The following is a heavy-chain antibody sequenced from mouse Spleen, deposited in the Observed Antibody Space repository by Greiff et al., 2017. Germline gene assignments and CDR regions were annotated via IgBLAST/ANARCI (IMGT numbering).Heavy chain of an antibody. CDR3: ARRANWDDY. J-gene: IGHJ2*01. D-gene: IGHD4-1*01. V-gene: IGHV2-9-1*01. Sequence: QVQLQQSGPGLVAPSQSLSITCTVSGFSLTSYAISWVRQPPGKGLEWLGVIWTGGGTNYNSALKSRLSISKDNSKREVCLKMNGLQTDDTARYYCARRANWDDYWGQGTTLTVSS. CDR2: IWTGGGT. CDR1: GFSLTSYA.